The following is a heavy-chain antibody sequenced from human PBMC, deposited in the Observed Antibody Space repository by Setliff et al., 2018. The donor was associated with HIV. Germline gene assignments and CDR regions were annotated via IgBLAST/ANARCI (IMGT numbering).Heavy chain of an antibody. CDR3: ARVPKRGHSYREPDFDP. J-gene: IGHJ5*02. CDR2: IKQDGSEK. D-gene: IGHD3-16*02. CDR1: GFTFSSYW. V-gene: IGHV3-7*01. Sequence: GGSLRLSCAASGFTFSSYWMSWVRQAPGKGLEWVANIKQDGSEKYYVDSVKGRFTISRDNAKNSLYLQMNSLRAEDTAVYYCARVPKRGHSYREPDFDPWGQGTLVTVSS.